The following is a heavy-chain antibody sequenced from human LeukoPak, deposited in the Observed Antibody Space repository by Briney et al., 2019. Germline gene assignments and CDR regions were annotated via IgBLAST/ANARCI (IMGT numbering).Heavy chain of an antibody. CDR2: ITWNSASI. CDR1: GFTFDDYA. J-gene: IGHJ4*02. Sequence: PGGSLRLSCVASGFTFDDYAMHWVRLAPGKGLEWVSGITWNSASIVYADSVKGRFTISRDNAKKSLYLQMNSLRAEDTAVYYCAKWRFGESDYWGQGTLVTVSS. CDR3: AKWRFGESDY. D-gene: IGHD3-16*01. V-gene: IGHV3-9*01.